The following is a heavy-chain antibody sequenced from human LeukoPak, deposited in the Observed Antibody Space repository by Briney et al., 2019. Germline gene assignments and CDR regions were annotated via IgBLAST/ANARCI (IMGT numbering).Heavy chain of an antibody. J-gene: IGHJ1*01. Sequence: SETLSLTCTVSGGSIGSRSYYWGWIRQPPGKGLEWIGSISYSGSTYYNPSLKSRVTISVDTSKTQFSLKLSSVTAADTAVYYCARHGDGGPAEYFRHWGQGTLVTVSS. CDR1: GGSIGSRSYY. V-gene: IGHV4-39*01. CDR2: ISYSGST. D-gene: IGHD4-23*01. CDR3: ARHGDGGPAEYFRH.